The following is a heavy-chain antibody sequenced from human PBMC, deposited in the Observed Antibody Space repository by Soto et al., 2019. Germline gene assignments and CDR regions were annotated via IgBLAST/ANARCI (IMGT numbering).Heavy chain of an antibody. Sequence: GASVKVSCKASGYTFTSYGISWVRQAPGQGLEWMGWISAYNGNTNYAQKLQGRVTMTTDTSTSTAYMELRSLRSDDTAVYYCARGGGVLVPAAMEEGWFDPWGQGTLVTVSS. CDR1: GYTFTSYG. D-gene: IGHD2-2*01. CDR3: ARGGGVLVPAAMEEGWFDP. CDR2: ISAYNGNT. V-gene: IGHV1-18*01. J-gene: IGHJ5*02.